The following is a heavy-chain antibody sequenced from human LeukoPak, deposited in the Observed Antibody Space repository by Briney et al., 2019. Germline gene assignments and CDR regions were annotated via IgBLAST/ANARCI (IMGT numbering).Heavy chain of an antibody. CDR1: GFTFSSYS. CDR2: ISSSSSTI. CDR3: ALECGGSCVQVYY. J-gene: IGHJ4*02. Sequence: PGGSLRLSCAASGFTFSSYSMNWVRRAPREGREGVSYISSSSSTIYYADSVKGRFTISRENAKNSLYLQMNSLRAEDTAVYYCALECGGSCVQVYYWGQGTLVTVSS. D-gene: IGHD2-15*01. V-gene: IGHV3-48*04.